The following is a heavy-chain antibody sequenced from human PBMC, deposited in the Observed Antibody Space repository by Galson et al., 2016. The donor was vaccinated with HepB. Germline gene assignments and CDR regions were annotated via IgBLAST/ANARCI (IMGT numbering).Heavy chain of an antibody. Sequence: SLRLSCAASGFTFSSSGMHWVRQAPGKGLEWVAVIWYDGSNKYYADYVKGRFTNSRDNSKNTLYLQMNSLRAEDTAVYYCARGSNYFDDYYYGMDVWGQGTTVTVSS. D-gene: IGHD4-11*01. CDR1: GFTFSSSG. CDR2: IWYDGSNK. CDR3: ARGSNYFDDYYYGMDV. J-gene: IGHJ6*02. V-gene: IGHV3-33*01.